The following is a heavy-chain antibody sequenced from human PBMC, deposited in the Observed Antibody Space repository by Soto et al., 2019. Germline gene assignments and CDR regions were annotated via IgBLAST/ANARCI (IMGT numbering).Heavy chain of an antibody. CDR1: GGSISSGDYY. D-gene: IGHD3-10*01. Sequence: QVQLQESGPGLVKPSQTLSLTCTVSGGSISSGDYYWSWIRQPTGKGLEWIGYIYYSGSTYFNPSLKSRVTISVDTSKNQFSLKLSSVTAADTAVYYCARDATMVRGVFDYWGQGTLVTVSS. J-gene: IGHJ4*02. CDR3: ARDATMVRGVFDY. V-gene: IGHV4-30-4*01. CDR2: IYYSGST.